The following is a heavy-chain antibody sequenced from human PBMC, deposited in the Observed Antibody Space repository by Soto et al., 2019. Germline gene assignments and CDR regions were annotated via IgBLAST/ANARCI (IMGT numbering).Heavy chain of an antibody. CDR1: GYTFIIYG. V-gene: IGHV1-18*01. J-gene: IGHJ3*01. CDR2: LSAYNGDT. CDR3: ARWSAIVGGAEALDV. D-gene: IGHD1-26*01. Sequence: QVQLVQSGAEVKKPGASVRVSCKTSGYTFIIYGITWVRQAPGQGLEWMGWLSAYNGDTSSSEKLQDRFTMTTDTSTNTVYMDLRSLTSDDTAVYYCARWSAIVGGAEALDVWGQGTMVIVSS.